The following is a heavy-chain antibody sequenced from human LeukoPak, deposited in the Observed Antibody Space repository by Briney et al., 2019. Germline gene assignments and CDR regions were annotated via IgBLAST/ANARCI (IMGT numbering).Heavy chain of an antibody. CDR2: IYYSGST. J-gene: IGHJ5*02. CDR1: GGSISSYY. Sequence: SETLSLTCTVSGGSISSYYWSWIRQPPGKGLEWIGYIYYSGSTNSNPSLKSRVTISVDTSKNQFSLKLSSVTAADTAVYYCARVDYDILTGYCTFDPWGQGTLVTVSS. V-gene: IGHV4-59*08. CDR3: ARVDYDILTGYCTFDP. D-gene: IGHD3-9*01.